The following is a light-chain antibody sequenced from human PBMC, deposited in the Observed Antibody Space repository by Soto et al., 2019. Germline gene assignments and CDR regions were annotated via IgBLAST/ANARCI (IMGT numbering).Light chain of an antibody. Sequence: DIQMTQSPSTLSASVGDRVTITFRSSQSISSWLAWYQQKPGKAPKLLIYKASSLESGVPSRFSGSGSGTEFTLTISSLQHEDFATYYCQQYNSYSYTFGQGTNVDI. CDR1: QSISSW. CDR2: KAS. V-gene: IGKV1-5*03. CDR3: QQYNSYSYT. J-gene: IGKJ2*01.